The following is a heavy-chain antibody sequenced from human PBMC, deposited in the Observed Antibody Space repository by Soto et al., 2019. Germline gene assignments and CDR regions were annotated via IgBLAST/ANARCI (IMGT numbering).Heavy chain of an antibody. D-gene: IGHD3-3*01. Sequence: TSETLSLTCVVSGDSVTFGHHYWTWIRQPPGKGLEWIGRIFYSGATNYNPSLKSRVTISVDTSKKQFSLKLTSVTAADTAVYYCATGNVDSMLEYWGQGTLVTAPQ. CDR1: GDSVTFGHHY. V-gene: IGHV4-61*01. CDR3: ATGNVDSMLEY. J-gene: IGHJ4*02. CDR2: IFYSGAT.